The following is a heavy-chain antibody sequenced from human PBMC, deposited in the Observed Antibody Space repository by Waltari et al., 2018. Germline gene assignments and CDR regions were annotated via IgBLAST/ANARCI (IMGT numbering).Heavy chain of an antibody. V-gene: IGHV3-23*01. CDR3: AKANYYGSGSYYNDVFDS. J-gene: IGHJ5*01. CDR2: SSDSGAGT. D-gene: IGHD3-10*01. Sequence: EVQLLESGGGLVQPGGSLRLSCAASGFTFNSYAMSWVRQAPGEGLEGVSVSSDSGAGTYYADSVKGRFTISRDNSKNTLYLQMNSLRAEDTAVYYCAKANYYGSGSYYNDVFDSWGQGTLVTVSS. CDR1: GFTFNSYA.